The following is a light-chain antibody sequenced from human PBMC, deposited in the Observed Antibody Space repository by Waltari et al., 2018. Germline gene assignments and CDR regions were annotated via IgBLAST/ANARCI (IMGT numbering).Light chain of an antibody. CDR1: QTISDY. CDR3: QQSYSTWT. Sequence: DIQMTQSPPSLSASVGDRVTITCRASQTISDYLNWYQQKAGEAPRLLIYAASSLHSGVPSGFSGSGSGTDLTLTSSSLQPEDIATYYCQQSYSTWTFGQGTKVEIK. J-gene: IGKJ1*01. V-gene: IGKV1-39*01. CDR2: AAS.